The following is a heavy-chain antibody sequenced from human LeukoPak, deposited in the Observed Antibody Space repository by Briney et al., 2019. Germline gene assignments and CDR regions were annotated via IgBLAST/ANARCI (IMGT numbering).Heavy chain of an antibody. J-gene: IGHJ4*02. D-gene: IGHD6-6*01. V-gene: IGHV3-23*03. Sequence: GGSLRLSCAASGFTFSSYAMSWVRQAPGKGLAWVSLIYSDGVTQYADSVKGRFTISRDTSRNTLYLQMHSLRAEDTAVYYCARLISTSSSRFSDYWGQGTLVTVSS. CDR2: IYSDGVT. CDR1: GFTFSSYA. CDR3: ARLISTSSSRFSDY.